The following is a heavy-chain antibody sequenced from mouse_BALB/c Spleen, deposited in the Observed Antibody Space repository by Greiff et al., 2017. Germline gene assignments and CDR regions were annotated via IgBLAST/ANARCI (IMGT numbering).Heavy chain of an antibody. CDR1: GFTFSDYY. V-gene: IGHV5-4*02. CDR2: ISDGGSYT. CDR3: ARDPYGSSRAMDY. J-gene: IGHJ4*01. Sequence: EVQVVESGGGLVKPGGSLKLSCAASGFTFSDYYMYWVRQTPEKRLEWVATISDGGSYTYYPDSVKGRFTISRDNAKNNLYLQMSSLKSEDTAMYYCARDPYGSSRAMDYWGQGTSVTVSS. D-gene: IGHD1-1*01.